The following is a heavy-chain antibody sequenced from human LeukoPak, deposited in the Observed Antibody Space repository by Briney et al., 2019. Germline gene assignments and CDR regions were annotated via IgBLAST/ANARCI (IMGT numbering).Heavy chain of an antibody. CDR2: IYYSGTT. J-gene: IGHJ4*02. CDR3: ARNVEMSTITSYFDY. CDR1: GGSISSSSYY. D-gene: IGHD5-24*01. V-gene: IGHV4-39*01. Sequence: SQTLSLTCTVSGGSISSSSYYWGWIRQPPGKGLEWIGSIYYSGTTYYNPSLKGRVAISVDTSKNQFSLRLSSVTAADAAVYYCARNVEMSTITSYFDYWGQGTLVTVSS.